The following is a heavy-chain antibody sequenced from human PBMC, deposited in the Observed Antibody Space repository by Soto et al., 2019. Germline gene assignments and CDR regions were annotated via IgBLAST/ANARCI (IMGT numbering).Heavy chain of an antibody. D-gene: IGHD3-16*01. CDR1: GGTFTSSV. Sequence: QVQLVQSGVKQRNPGPSEKVSCKVSGGTFTSSVLNWVGRAPEQGLEGLEGIIPTFGTADYAQKFQGRVTITADQSTSTAYMELSSLRSEDTVVYYCAQCLLGVNYYYGMDVWGQGTTVTVSS. V-gene: IGHV1-69*12. CDR3: AQCLLGVNYYYGMDV. CDR2: IIPTFGTA. J-gene: IGHJ6*02.